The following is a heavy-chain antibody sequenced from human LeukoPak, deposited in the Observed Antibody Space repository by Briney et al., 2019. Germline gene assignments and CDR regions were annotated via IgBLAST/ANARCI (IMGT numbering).Heavy chain of an antibody. V-gene: IGHV3-23*01. CDR1: GFTFSNYA. CDR2: ISGSAHKI. D-gene: IGHD3-3*01. CDR3: ARDNYDFWSGYRTYGMDV. J-gene: IGHJ6*02. Sequence: PGGSLRLSCVASGFTFSNYAMSWVRQAPGKGLDWVSVISGSAHKIRYADSVKGRFTISRDNSKNTLYLQMNSLRAEDTAVYYCARDNYDFWSGYRTYGMDVWGQGTTVTVSS.